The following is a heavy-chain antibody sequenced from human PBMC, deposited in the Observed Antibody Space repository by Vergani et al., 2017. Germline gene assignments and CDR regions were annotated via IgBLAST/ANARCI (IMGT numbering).Heavy chain of an antibody. Sequence: EVQLVESGGGLVQPGGSLRLSCAASGFTFSSYEMNWVRQAPGKGLEWVSYISSSGSTIYYADSVKGRFTISRDNAKNSLYLQMNNLRAEDTAVYYCASAMTMTPIVDYWGQGTLVTVSS. CDR2: ISSSGSTI. V-gene: IGHV3-48*03. D-gene: IGHD2-2*01. CDR3: ASAMTMTPIVDY. CDR1: GFTFSSYE. J-gene: IGHJ4*02.